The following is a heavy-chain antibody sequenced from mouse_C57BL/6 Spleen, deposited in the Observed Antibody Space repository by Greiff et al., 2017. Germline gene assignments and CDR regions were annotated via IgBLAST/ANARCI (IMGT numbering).Heavy chain of an antibody. Sequence: EVKLMESEGGLVQPGSSMKLSCTASGFTFSDYYMAWVRQVPEKGLEWVSNINYDGSSTYYLDSLKSRFIISSDNAKNILYLQMSSLKSEDTATYYCAREWGLDYWGQGTTLTVSS. J-gene: IGHJ2*01. V-gene: IGHV5-16*01. CDR1: GFTFSDYY. CDR2: INYDGSST. CDR3: AREWGLDY.